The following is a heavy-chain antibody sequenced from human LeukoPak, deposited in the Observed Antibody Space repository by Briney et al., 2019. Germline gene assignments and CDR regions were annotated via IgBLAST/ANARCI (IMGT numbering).Heavy chain of an antibody. CDR2: ISYDGSNK. CDR3: ARDLVVTSYYYYGMDV. CDR1: GFTFSGYA. Sequence: PGGSLRLSCAASGFTFSGYAMHWVRQAPGKGLEWVAVISYDGSNKYYADSVKGRFTISRDNSKNTLYLQMNSLRAEDTAVYYCARDLVVTSYYYYGMDVWGQGTTVTVSS. J-gene: IGHJ6*02. V-gene: IGHV3-30*04. D-gene: IGHD4-23*01.